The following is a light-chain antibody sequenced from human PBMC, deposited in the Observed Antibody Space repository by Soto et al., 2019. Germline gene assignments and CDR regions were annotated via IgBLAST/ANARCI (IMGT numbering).Light chain of an antibody. V-gene: IGKV1-5*01. J-gene: IGKJ1*01. CDR2: DAS. CDR3: HQYNNYPWT. Sequence: DIQMTQSPSTLSASVGDRVTITCRASQSADRWLAWYQQKAGKAPKLLIYDASRLGSGVPFRFSGSGSGTEFTLTISSLQPDDFATYYCHQYNNYPWTFGQGTKVEVK. CDR1: QSADRW.